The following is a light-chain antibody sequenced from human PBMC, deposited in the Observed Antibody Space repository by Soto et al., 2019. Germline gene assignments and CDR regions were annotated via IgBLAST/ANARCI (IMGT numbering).Light chain of an antibody. CDR1: QSVSNNY. V-gene: IGKV3-20*01. CDR2: GAS. Sequence: EIVLTQSPGTLSLSPGERATLSCRASQSVSNNYLAWYQQKPGQAPRLLIYGASNRATGIPDRFSGSGSGTDFTLNISRLYHEDFAVDYCLKDGSAGTFGEGTKLDI. J-gene: IGKJ1*01. CDR3: LKDGSAGT.